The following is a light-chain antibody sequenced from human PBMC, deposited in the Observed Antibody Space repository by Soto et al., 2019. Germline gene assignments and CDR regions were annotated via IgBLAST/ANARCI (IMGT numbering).Light chain of an antibody. V-gene: IGKV3-20*01. CDR3: CHYYNSSGLT. J-gene: IGKJ4*01. CDR2: GAA. CDR1: HSFTSSS. Sequence: IVLTQSPGTLSLSQGERATLFCRDSHSFTSSSIAWHQQKHGQAPRLLIYGAASSATSVPARFCGSRAATAVSLTIIRLVYAEAVVDYCCHYYNSSGLTFGGGTKVDI.